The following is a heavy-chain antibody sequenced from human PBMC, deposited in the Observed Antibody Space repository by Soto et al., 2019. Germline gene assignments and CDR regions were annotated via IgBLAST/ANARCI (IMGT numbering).Heavy chain of an antibody. Sequence: EVQLLESGGGLVQPGGSLRLSCAASGFTFNNYAMAWVRQAPGKGLEWVSAITDSGDDTYYIDSVKGRFTISRDNSKSTLYLQMNSLRAEDTAIYYCAKLGSSSWSPHYYFDYWGQGTLVTVSS. CDR2: ITDSGDDT. V-gene: IGHV3-23*01. D-gene: IGHD2-2*01. J-gene: IGHJ4*02. CDR1: GFTFNNYA. CDR3: AKLGSSSWSPHYYFDY.